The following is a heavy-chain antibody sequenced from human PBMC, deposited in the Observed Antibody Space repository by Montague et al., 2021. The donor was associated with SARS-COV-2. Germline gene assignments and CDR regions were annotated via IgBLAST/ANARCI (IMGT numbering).Heavy chain of an antibody. Sequence: SETLPLTCTVSGGSISSYYWSWIRQPPGKGLEWIGYIYYSGSTNYNPSLKSPVTISVDTSKNQFSLKLSSVTVADTAVYYCARGDVEMATIKSGGPFYHFDYWGQGTLVTVSS. CDR2: IYYSGST. CDR3: ARGDVEMATIKSGGPFYHFDY. CDR1: GGSISSYY. V-gene: IGHV4-59*13. D-gene: IGHD5-24*01. J-gene: IGHJ4*02.